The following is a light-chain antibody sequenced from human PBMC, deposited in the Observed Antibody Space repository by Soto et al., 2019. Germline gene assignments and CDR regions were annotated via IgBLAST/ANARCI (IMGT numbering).Light chain of an antibody. CDR2: EVT. Sequence: QSALTQPASVSGAPGQSITISCTGTSSDVGGYNYVSWYQQHPGKAPKLVIYEVTKRPSGVSNHFSGSKSGNTASLTISGLQAEDETHYYCRSYTSTNHVVFGGGTKLTVL. J-gene: IGLJ2*01. CDR1: SSDVGGYNY. V-gene: IGLV2-14*01. CDR3: RSYTSTNHVV.